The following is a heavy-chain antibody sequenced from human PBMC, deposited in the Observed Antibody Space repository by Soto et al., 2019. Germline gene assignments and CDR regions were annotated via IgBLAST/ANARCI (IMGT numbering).Heavy chain of an antibody. CDR1: GGSISGYY. CDR3: ARPIVGATTSLYFDY. D-gene: IGHD1-26*01. V-gene: IGHV4-59*12. J-gene: IGHJ4*02. CDR2: IFYTGST. Sequence: SETLSLTCTFSGGSISGYYWIWIRQPPGKGLEWIGYIFYTGSTNYNPSLKSRVIISVDTSKNQFSLKLSSVTAADTAEYYCARPIVGATTSLYFDYWGQGTLVTVSS.